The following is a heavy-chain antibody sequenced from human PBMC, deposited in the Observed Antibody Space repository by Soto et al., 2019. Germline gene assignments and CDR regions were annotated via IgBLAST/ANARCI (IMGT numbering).Heavy chain of an antibody. Sequence: SETLSLTCTVSGGSISSYYCYWVWMSAGKGLEWIGRIYPSGSSTSNPSLKIPLTMSVNTSNIQFSPMLTSMTAAYTSVYYCTTVRPVVVPGAMDTWGQGTLVTVSS. J-gene: IGHJ5*02. V-gene: IGHV4-4*07. CDR2: IYPSGSS. D-gene: IGHD2-2*01. CDR1: GGSISSYY. CDR3: TTVRPVVVPGAMDT.